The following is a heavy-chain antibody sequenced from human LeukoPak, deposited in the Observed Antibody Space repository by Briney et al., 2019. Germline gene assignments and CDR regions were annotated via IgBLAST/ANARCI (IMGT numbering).Heavy chain of an antibody. D-gene: IGHD2-15*01. CDR1: GYTFTGYY. V-gene: IGHV1-2*02. J-gene: IGHJ6*02. CDR2: INPNGGGT. CDR3: ARGPIIGGLLLPYYYYGMDV. Sequence: AASVKVSCKASGYTFTGYYMHWVRQAPGQGLEWMGWINPNGGGTNYAQKFQGRVTMTRDTSISTAYMELSRLRSDDTAVYYCARGPIIGGLLLPYYYYGMDVWGQGTTVTVSS.